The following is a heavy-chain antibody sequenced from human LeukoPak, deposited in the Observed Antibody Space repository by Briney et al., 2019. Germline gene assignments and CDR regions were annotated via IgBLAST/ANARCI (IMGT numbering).Heavy chain of an antibody. V-gene: IGHV4-31*03. CDR2: IYYSAST. D-gene: IGHD3-16*01. J-gene: IGHJ4*02. CDR3: ARATTRYVLDY. Sequence: SETLSLTCTVSGGSISSGGYYWSWIRQHPGKGLEWIGYIYYSASTYYNPSLKSRVTISVDTSKNQFSLKLSSVTAADTAVYYCARATTRYVLDYWGQGTLVTVSS. CDR1: GGSISSGGYY.